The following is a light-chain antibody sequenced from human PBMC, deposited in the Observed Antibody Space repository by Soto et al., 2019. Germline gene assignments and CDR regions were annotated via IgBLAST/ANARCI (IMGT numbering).Light chain of an antibody. J-gene: IGKJ1*01. Sequence: DIQMTLSLSTLSASEGDRVTTTCRASQSISSWLAWYQQKPGKAPKLLIYDASSLESGVPSRFSGSGSGTEFTLTISSLQPDDCATYYCQQYNSYPRTFGQGTKV. CDR2: DAS. V-gene: IGKV1-5*01. CDR1: QSISSW. CDR3: QQYNSYPRT.